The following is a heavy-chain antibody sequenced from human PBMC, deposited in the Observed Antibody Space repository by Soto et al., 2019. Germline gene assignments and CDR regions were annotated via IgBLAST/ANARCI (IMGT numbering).Heavy chain of an antibody. CDR3: ARSKGYCSSTSCYWFDP. CDR2: INHSGST. Sequence: PSETLSLTCAVSGDSISSVNWWSWVRQSPGQGLEWIGDINHSGSTNYNPSLKSRVTISVDTSKNQFSLKLSSVTAADTAVYYCARSKGYCSSTSCYWFDPWGQGALVTVSS. CDR1: GDSISSVNW. V-gene: IGHV4-4*02. D-gene: IGHD2-2*01. J-gene: IGHJ5*02.